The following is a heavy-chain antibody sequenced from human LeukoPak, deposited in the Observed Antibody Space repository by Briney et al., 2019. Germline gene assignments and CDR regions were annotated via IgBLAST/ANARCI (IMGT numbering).Heavy chain of an antibody. D-gene: IGHD2-21*01. V-gene: IGHV1-2*02. CDR2: IYPNSGGT. CDR3: ARDIPQFGSPIAYGMDV. J-gene: IGHJ6*02. CDR1: GYTFTGYY. Sequence: ASVKVSFKASGYTFTGYYMHWVRQAPGQGGEWMGWIYPNSGGTNYAQKFRGRVAMTMDTSISTAYIALSRLRSDDTAVYYCARDIPQFGSPIAYGMDVWGQGTTVTVSS.